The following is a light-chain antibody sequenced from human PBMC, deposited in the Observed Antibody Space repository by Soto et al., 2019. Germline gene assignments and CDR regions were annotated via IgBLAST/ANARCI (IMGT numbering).Light chain of an antibody. Sequence: IQLTQSPSFLSTSVGDRVTITCRASQGISSYLAWYQQKPGKAPKLLIYAASTLQSGVPSRFSGSGSGTEFTLTISSLQPEDFATYYCQHLNSYPRTFGQGTKLEIK. CDR1: QGISSY. V-gene: IGKV1-9*01. J-gene: IGKJ2*01. CDR3: QHLNSYPRT. CDR2: AAS.